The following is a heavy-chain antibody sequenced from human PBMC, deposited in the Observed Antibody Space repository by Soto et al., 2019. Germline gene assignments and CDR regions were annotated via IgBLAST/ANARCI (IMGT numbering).Heavy chain of an antibody. CDR3: TTDYYGSGVGVGYYYYYGMDV. CDR2: IKSKTDGGTT. CDR1: GFTFSNAW. J-gene: IGHJ6*02. V-gene: IGHV3-15*07. Sequence: GGSLRLSCAASGFTFSNAWMNWVRQAPGKGLEWVGRIKSKTDGGTTDYAAPVKGRFTISRDDSKNTLYLQMNSLKTEDTAVYYCTTDYYGSGVGVGYYYYYGMDVWGQGTTVTVSS. D-gene: IGHD3-10*01.